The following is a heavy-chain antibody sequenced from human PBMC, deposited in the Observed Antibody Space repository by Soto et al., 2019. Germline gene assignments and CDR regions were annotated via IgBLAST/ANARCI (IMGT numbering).Heavy chain of an antibody. CDR1: GDSVSSNIAA. V-gene: IGHV6-1*01. J-gene: IGHJ5*02. CDR2: TYYRSKWHN. CDR3: ARDFRAHFARSGYFWMWFDP. Sequence: PSQTLSLTCAISGDSVSSNIAAWNWIRQSPSRGLEWLGRTYYRSKWHNDYAVSVKSRIIINPDTSKNQFSLQLNSVTPEDTAVYYCARDFRAHFARSGYFWMWFDPWGQGTLVTVSS. D-gene: IGHD3-22*01.